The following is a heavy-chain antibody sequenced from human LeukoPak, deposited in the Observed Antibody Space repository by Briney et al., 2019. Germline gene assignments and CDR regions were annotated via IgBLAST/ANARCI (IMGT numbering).Heavy chain of an antibody. D-gene: IGHD6-19*01. CDR3: AKESSGGWYFDY. J-gene: IGHJ4*02. CDR1: GFTFSSNV. Sequence: GGSLRLSCAASGFTFSSNVMIWVRQAPGKGLEWVSSIPASGGSTYYADSVKGRFTLSRDNSKNSLYLQMNSQRAEDTAVYYCAKESSGGWYFDYWGQGTLVTVSS. CDR2: IPASGGST. V-gene: IGHV3-23*01.